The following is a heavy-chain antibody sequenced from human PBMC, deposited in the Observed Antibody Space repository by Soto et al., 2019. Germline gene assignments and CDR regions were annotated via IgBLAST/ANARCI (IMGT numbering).Heavy chain of an antibody. D-gene: IGHD3-22*01. V-gene: IGHV1-58*01. CDR2: IVVGSGNT. CDR1: GFTFTSSA. J-gene: IGHJ4*02. CDR3: AAKVDGSGRTLDY. Sequence: GASVKVSCKASGFTFTSSAVQWVRQARGQRLEWIGWIVVGSGNTNYAQKFQERVTITRDMSTSTAYMELSSLRSEDTAVYYCAAKVDGSGRTLDYWGQGTLVTVSS.